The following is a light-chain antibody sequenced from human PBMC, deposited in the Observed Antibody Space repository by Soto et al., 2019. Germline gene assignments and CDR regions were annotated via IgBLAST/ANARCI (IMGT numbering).Light chain of an antibody. J-gene: IGKJ5*01. V-gene: IGKV3D-20*02. CDR2: GAS. Sequence: EIVFTQSPARLTVAPGERVTLSCMASQSVSSYLAWYQQKPGQAPRLLIYGASSRATGIPDRFSGSGSGTDFTLSISGLEPADFAVYYCQQRSNWPPSIVGQGTRLEIK. CDR1: QSVSSY. CDR3: QQRSNWPPSI.